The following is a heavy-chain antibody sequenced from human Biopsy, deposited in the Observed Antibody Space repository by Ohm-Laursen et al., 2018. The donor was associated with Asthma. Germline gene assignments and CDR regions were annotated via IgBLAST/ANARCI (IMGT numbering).Heavy chain of an antibody. Sequence: SQTLSLTCTVSYGSINSGGYYWTWIRKDPGKGLEWIGFIYYSGSTYYNPSLKSRVSISIDTSKNQFSLKLSSVTAADTAVYYFARAQDCYDSRGYYRSFDYWGQGTLVTVSS. CDR3: ARAQDCYDSRGYYRSFDY. V-gene: IGHV4-31*03. J-gene: IGHJ4*02. CDR2: IYYSGST. D-gene: IGHD3-22*01. CDR1: YGSINSGGYY.